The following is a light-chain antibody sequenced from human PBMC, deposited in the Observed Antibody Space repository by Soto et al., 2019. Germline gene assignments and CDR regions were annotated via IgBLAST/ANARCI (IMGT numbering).Light chain of an antibody. V-gene: IGLV1-44*01. CDR3: AAWDDSLNAVV. Sequence: QSVLTQPPSASGTPGQRVTISCSGGSSNIGSNTVNWYQQLPGTAPNLLIYSNNQRPSGVPDRFSGSQSGTSASLAISGLQSEDEADYYCAAWDDSLNAVVFGGGTKVTVL. CDR1: SSNIGSNT. J-gene: IGLJ2*01. CDR2: SNN.